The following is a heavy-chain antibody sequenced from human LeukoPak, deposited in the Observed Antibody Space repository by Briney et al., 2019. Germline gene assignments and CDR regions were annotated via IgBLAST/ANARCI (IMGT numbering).Heavy chain of an antibody. J-gene: IGHJ4*02. Sequence: GGSLRPSCAASGFTFSSYAMSWVRQAPGKGLEWVSAISGSGGSTYYADSVKGRFTISRDNSKNTLYLQMNSLRAEDTAVYYCAKAEDYYYDSSGYYYGWGQGTLVTVSS. D-gene: IGHD3-22*01. V-gene: IGHV3-23*01. CDR1: GFTFSSYA. CDR3: AKAEDYYYDSSGYYYG. CDR2: ISGSGGST.